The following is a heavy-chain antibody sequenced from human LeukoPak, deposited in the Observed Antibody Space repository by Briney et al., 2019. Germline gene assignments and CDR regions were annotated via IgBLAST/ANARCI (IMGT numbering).Heavy chain of an antibody. Sequence: SETLSLTCTVSGGSISSYYWSWIRQPAGKGLEWIGRIYTSGSTNYNPSLKSRVTMSVDTSKNQFSLKLSSVTAADTAVYYCARDGPQTPVVPAAIGIYFYYYMDVRGKGTTVTVSS. CDR3: ARDGPQTPVVPAAIGIYFYYYMDV. J-gene: IGHJ6*03. CDR2: IYTSGST. CDR1: GGSISSYY. V-gene: IGHV4-4*07. D-gene: IGHD2-2*01.